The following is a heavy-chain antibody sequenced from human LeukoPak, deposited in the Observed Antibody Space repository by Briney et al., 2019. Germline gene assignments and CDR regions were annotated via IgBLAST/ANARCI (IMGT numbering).Heavy chain of an antibody. J-gene: IGHJ4*02. CDR1: GFTLSSYD. CDR3: AREGPGAEQDY. Sequence: GGSLRLSCAASGFTLSSYDMNWVRQAPGKGLEWVSYISGSGANIFYADSVKGRFTISSDSASNSLYLQIISLRAEDTAVYYCAREGPGAEQDYWGQGTLVTVSS. CDR2: ISGSGANI. V-gene: IGHV3-48*01. D-gene: IGHD1/OR15-1a*01.